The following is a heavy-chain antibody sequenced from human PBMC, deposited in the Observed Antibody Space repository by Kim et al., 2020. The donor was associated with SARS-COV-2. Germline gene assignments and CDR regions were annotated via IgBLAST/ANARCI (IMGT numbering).Heavy chain of an antibody. CDR2: ISSSSSYI. Sequence: GGSLRLSCAASGFTFSSYSMNWVRQAPGKGLEWVSSISSSSSYIYYADSVKGRFTISRDNAKNSLYLQMNSLRAEDTAVYYCARGGHREQLVGTNWGQGTLVTVSS. D-gene: IGHD6-6*01. V-gene: IGHV3-21*01. CDR1: GFTFSSYS. J-gene: IGHJ4*02. CDR3: ARGGHREQLVGTN.